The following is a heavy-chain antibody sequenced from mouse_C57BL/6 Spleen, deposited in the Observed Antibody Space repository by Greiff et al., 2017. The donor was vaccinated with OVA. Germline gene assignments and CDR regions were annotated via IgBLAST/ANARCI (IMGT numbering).Heavy chain of an antibody. CDR2: ISNGGGST. CDR1: GFTFSDYY. J-gene: IGHJ4*01. CDR3: ARQGDYGSSYAMDY. V-gene: IGHV5-12*01. D-gene: IGHD1-1*01. Sequence: EVQLVESGGGLVQPGGSLKLSCAASGFTFSDYYMYWVRQTPEKRLEWVAYISNGGGSTYYPDTVKGRFTISRDNAKNTLYLQMSRLKSEDTAMYYCARQGDYGSSYAMDYWGQGTSVTVSS.